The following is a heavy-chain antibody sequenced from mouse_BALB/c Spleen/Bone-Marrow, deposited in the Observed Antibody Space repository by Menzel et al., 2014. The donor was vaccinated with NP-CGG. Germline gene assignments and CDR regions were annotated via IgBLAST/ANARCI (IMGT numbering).Heavy chain of an antibody. CDR2: INPYNGGT. CDR1: GYSFTGCT. V-gene: IGHV1-26*01. D-gene: IGHD1-1*01. CDR3: ASYFGSSCYFDV. J-gene: IGHJ1*01. Sequence: EVQLQQSGPELVKPGASMKISCKASGYSFTGCTMNWVKQSHGKNLEWIGLINPYNGGTTYNQRFKGKATLTVDESSSTAYMELLSLTSEDSAVYYCASYFGSSCYFDVWGAGTTVTVSS.